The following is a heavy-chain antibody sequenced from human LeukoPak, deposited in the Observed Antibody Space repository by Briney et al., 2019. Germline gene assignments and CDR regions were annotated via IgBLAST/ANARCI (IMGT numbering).Heavy chain of an antibody. CDR2: ISGSGGST. V-gene: IGHV3-23*01. D-gene: IGHD2-2*01. CDR1: GFTFSSYA. CDR3: AKVYCSSTSCYWRFLDY. Sequence: PGGSLRLSCAASGFTFSSYAMSWVRQAPGKGLEWVSAISGSGGSTYYADSVKGRFTISRDNSKNTLYLQMNSLRAEDTAVYYCAKVYCSSTSCYWRFLDYWGQGTLVNVSS. J-gene: IGHJ4*02.